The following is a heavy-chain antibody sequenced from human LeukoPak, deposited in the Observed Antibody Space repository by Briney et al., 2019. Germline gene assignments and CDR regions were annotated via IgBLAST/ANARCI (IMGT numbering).Heavy chain of an antibody. CDR3: ARTAGRTLDY. CDR1: QYSFSDYA. V-gene: IGHV1-46*01. J-gene: IGHJ4*02. D-gene: IGHD6-6*01. CDR2: INPSGGST. Sequence: GASVKVSCKASQYSFSDYAMHWVRQAPGQGLEWMGIINPSGGSTSYAQKFQGRVTMTRDTSTSTVYMELSSLRSEDTAVYYCARTAGRTLDYWGQGTLVTVSS.